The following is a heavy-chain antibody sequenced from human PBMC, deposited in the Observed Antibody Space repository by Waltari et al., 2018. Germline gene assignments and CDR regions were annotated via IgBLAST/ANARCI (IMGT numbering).Heavy chain of an antibody. CDR1: GYTCISYD. CDR2: INPNTGAA. V-gene: IGHV1-8*01. CDR3: ARGDNWNDRLDF. J-gene: IGHJ3*01. Sequence: QVQLVQSGAEVKKPGASVRVSCKDSGYTCISYDINWVRQAPGQGLEWMGWINPNTGAARFAQNFQDRVTMTRSTSETTAYMEISDLTSHDTAVYYCARGDNWNDRLDFWGQGTKVTVSS. D-gene: IGHD1-1*01.